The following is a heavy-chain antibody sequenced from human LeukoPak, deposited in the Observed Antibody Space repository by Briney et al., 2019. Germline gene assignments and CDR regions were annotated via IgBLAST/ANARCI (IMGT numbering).Heavy chain of an antibody. J-gene: IGHJ4*02. CDR1: GYTFTGYY. CDR2: INPNSGGT. V-gene: IGHV1-2*02. D-gene: IGHD5-18*01. Sequence: ASVKVSCKASGYTFTGYYMHWVRQAPGQGLEWMGWINPNSGGTNYAQEFQGRVTMTRDTSISTAYMELSRLRSDDTAVYYCARERTWIQLWLRNLDYWGQGTLVIVSS. CDR3: ARERTWIQLWLRNLDY.